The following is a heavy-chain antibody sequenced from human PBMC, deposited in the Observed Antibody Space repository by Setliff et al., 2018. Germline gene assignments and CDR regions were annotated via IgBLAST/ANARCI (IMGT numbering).Heavy chain of an antibody. CDR3: AKSPHDFWSGRVFFDY. V-gene: IGHV3-23*01. CDR2: IIGSGIST. J-gene: IGHJ4*01. Sequence: PGGSLRLSCAASGFSFSSYAMGWVRQAPGKGLEWVSTIIGSGISTYYSDSVQGRFTISRDNHKNTLHLQMNSLRVEDTAIYYCAKSPHDFWSGRVFFDYWGQGMLVTVSS. D-gene: IGHD3-3*01. CDR1: GFSFSSYA.